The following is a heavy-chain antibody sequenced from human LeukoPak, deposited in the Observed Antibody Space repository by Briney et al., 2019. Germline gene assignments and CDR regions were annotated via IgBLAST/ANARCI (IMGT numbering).Heavy chain of an antibody. J-gene: IGHJ4*02. CDR2: IFPIFGTA. CDR1: GGTFSSYA. V-gene: IGHV1-69*13. D-gene: IGHD3-3*01. Sequence: SVKVSCKASGGTFSSYAIRWVRQDPGPGLEWMGGIFPIFGTANYAQKFQGRVTITSDESTSTAYMELSSLRSEDTAVYYCARVRYYDFWSGYYNFDYLGQGTLVTVSS. CDR3: ARVRYYDFWSGYYNFDY.